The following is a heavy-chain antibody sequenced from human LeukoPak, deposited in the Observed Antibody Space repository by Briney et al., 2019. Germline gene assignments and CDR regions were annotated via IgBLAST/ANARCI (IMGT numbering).Heavy chain of an antibody. V-gene: IGHV1-18*01. CDR1: GYTYINYG. Sequence: ASVKESCKVTGYTYINYGSCWLRQAPGQGLEWMGWISAYNGNTKYAQKFQSRVTMTTDTSTNTVNMELRSLRSDDTAVFYCARCVSHNYDCYAMDDWGQGTTVIVSS. CDR2: ISAYNGNT. J-gene: IGHJ6*02. CDR3: ARCVSHNYDCYAMDD. D-gene: IGHD5-24*01.